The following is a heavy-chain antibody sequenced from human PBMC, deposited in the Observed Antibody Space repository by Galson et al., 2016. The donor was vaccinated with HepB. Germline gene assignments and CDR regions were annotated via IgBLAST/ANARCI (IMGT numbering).Heavy chain of an antibody. D-gene: IGHD5/OR15-5a*01. J-gene: IGHJ4*02. CDR1: GYTFTSYY. CDR2: INPSGGDT. CDR3: ARGVYREDY. Sequence: SVKVSCKASGYTFTSYYMHWVRQAPGQGLEWMGIINPSGGDTSYSQKFQGRVTMTRDTSTSTVYMEMSGLRSEDAAMYYCARGVYREDYWGQGTLVTVSS. V-gene: IGHV1-46*01.